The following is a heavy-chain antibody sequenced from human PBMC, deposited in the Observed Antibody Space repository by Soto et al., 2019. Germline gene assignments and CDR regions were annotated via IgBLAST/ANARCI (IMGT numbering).Heavy chain of an antibody. V-gene: IGHV1-69*08. Sequence: QVQLVQSGAEVKKPGSSVKVSCKASGGTFSSYTISWVRQAPGQGLEWMGRIIPILGIANYAQKFQGRVTITADKSTSTAYMELSSLRSEDTAVYYCARDSAAGAGVCVIWGQGTLVTVSS. J-gene: IGHJ4*02. D-gene: IGHD2-21*01. CDR3: ARDSAAGAGVCVI. CDR1: GGTFSSYT. CDR2: IIPILGIA.